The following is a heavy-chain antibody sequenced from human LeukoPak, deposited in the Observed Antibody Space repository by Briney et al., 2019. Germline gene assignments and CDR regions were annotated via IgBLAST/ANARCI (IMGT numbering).Heavy chain of an antibody. CDR3: ARVYWNYAFDI. D-gene: IGHD1-7*01. Sequence: SGTLSLTCTVSGGSISSGDYYWSWIRQPPGKGLEWTGYIYYSGSTYYNPSLKSRVTISVDTSKNQFSLKLSSVTAADTAVYYCARVYWNYAFDIWGQGTMVTVSS. J-gene: IGHJ3*02. V-gene: IGHV4-30-4*08. CDR2: IYYSGST. CDR1: GGSISSGDYY.